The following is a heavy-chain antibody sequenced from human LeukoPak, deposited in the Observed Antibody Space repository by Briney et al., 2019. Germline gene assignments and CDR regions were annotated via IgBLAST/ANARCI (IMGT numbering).Heavy chain of an antibody. J-gene: IGHJ1*01. V-gene: IGHV4-30-4*08. CDR2: IYSTGST. Sequence: SQTLSLTCTVSGGPISSGDYYWSWIRQPPGEGPQWIGSIYSTGSTDYNPSLKSRITISIDTSKNLFSLKLSSVTAADTAVYYCARDNYDYVWGRYRQWNPEYFQYWGQGTLVTVSS. D-gene: IGHD3-16*02. CDR1: GGPISSGDYY. CDR3: ARDNYDYVWGRYRQWNPEYFQY.